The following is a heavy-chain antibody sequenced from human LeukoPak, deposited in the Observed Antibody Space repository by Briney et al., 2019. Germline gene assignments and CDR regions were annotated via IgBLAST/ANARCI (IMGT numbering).Heavy chain of an antibody. CDR1: GFTFSDYY. D-gene: IGHD6-13*01. V-gene: IGHV3-11*01. J-gene: IGHJ1*01. CDR3: ATCRDSSCHEYFRH. CDR2: ISNSGTTI. Sequence: PGGSLRLSCAASGFTFSDYYMTWIRQAPGKGLEWVSYISNSGTTIYYADSVKGRFTISRDNARNSLYLQMSSLRAEDTAIYYCATCRDSSCHEYFRHWGQGTLVTVSS.